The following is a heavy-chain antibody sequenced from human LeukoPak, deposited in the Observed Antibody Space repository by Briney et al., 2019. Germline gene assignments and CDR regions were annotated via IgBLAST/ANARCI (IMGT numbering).Heavy chain of an antibody. CDR2: IYYSGST. CDR3: ARWGGGVGATSLDY. V-gene: IGHV4-59*01. CDR1: GGSISSYY. J-gene: IGHJ4*02. D-gene: IGHD1-26*01. Sequence: PSETLSLTCTVSGGSISSYYWSWIRQPPGKGLEWIGYIYYSGSTNYNPSLKSRVTISVDTSKNQFSLKLSSVTAADTAVYYCARWGGGVGATSLDYWGQGTLVTVSS.